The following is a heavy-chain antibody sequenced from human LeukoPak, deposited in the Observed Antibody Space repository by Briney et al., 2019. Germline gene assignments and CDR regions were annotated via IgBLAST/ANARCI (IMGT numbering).Heavy chain of an antibody. V-gene: IGHV3-11*05. CDR3: AREVRGYYHVFDV. J-gene: IGHJ4*02. D-gene: IGHD2-15*01. CDR1: GFTLSTYF. CDR2: ITNSGRST. Sequence: GGSLRLSCAASGFTLSTYFISWIRQAPGKGLEWVSYITNSGRSTKYADAVKGRFTISRDNAKQSFHLQMTDLRAEDTAGYYCAREVRGYYHVFDVWGQGTLVTVSS.